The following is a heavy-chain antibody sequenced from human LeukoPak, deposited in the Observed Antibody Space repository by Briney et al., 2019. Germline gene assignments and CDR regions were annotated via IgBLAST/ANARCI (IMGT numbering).Heavy chain of an antibody. CDR3: ARGPGRRYLDY. CDR2: IYTTGTT. Sequence: SETLSLTCTVSGGSFSSGYYYLSWIRQPAGKGLEWIGRIYTTGTTNYNPSLKSRVTISIDTSKNQFSLRLTSVTAADTAVYYCARGPGRRYLDYWGQGTLVTVSS. V-gene: IGHV4-61*02. CDR1: GGSFSSGYYY. J-gene: IGHJ4*02.